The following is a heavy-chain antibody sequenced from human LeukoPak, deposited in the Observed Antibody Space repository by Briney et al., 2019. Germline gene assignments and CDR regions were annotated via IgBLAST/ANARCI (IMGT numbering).Heavy chain of an antibody. D-gene: IGHD2-2*01. V-gene: IGHV3-73*01. CDR1: GFTFSGSA. CDR2: IRSKANSYAT. Sequence: GGSLRLSCAASGFTFSGSAMHWVRQASGKGLEWVGRIRSKANSYATAYAASVKGRFTISRDDSKNTAYLQMNSLKTEDTAVYYCTREPDIVVVPGFDPWGQGTLVTVSS. J-gene: IGHJ5*02. CDR3: TREPDIVVVPGFDP.